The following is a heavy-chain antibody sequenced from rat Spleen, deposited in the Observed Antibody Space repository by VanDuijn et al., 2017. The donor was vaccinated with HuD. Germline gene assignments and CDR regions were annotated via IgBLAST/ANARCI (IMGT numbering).Heavy chain of an antibody. J-gene: IGHJ2*01. CDR3: AVAGYGY. V-gene: IGHV5-58*01. D-gene: IGHD1-7*01. CDR1: GFTFTSYW. Sequence: EVQLVATGGGLVQPGRSLKLSCVASGFTFTSYWMYWVRQAPGKGLEWVSSVSNDGVNTYYPDSVKGRFTISRDNAENIVYLQMNSLKSEDTATYYCAVAGYGYWGQGVMVTVSS. CDR2: VSNDGVNT.